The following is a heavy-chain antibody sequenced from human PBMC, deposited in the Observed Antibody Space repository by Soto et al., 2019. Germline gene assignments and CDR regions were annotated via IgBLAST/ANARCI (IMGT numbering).Heavy chain of an antibody. CDR3: ARLVVGATWYYFDY. J-gene: IGHJ4*02. V-gene: IGHV4-4*07. Sequence: SETLSLTCTVSGGSIISYYWIFIRQPAVKGLEWIGRIYTSGSTNYNPSLKSRVTMSVDTSKNQFSLKLSSVTAADTAVYYCARLVVGATWYYFDYWGQGTLVTVSS. CDR2: IYTSGST. D-gene: IGHD1-26*01. CDR1: GGSIISYY.